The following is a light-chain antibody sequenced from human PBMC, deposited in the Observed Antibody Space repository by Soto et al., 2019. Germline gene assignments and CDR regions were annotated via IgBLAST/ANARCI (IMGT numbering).Light chain of an antibody. CDR3: SSYTTSSTYV. V-gene: IGLV2-14*03. Sequence: QSVLTQPASVSASPGQSITISCTGTSSDIGAYNYVSWYQHHPGKAPKLMIYVVSNRPSGVSNRFSGSKSGNTASLTISGLQAEDEADYYCSSYTTSSTYVFGAGTKATVL. CDR2: VVS. J-gene: IGLJ1*01. CDR1: SSDIGAYNY.